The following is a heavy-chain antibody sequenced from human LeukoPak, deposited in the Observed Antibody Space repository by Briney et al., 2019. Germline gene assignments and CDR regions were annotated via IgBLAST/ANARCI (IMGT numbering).Heavy chain of an antibody. D-gene: IGHD3-9*01. CDR1: GFTFSTYW. J-gene: IGHJ4*02. V-gene: IGHV3-7*01. CDR2: IKQDGSEK. CDR3: ARTNYDILTGPSSIFDY. Sequence: GGSLRLSCAASGFTFSTYWMSWVRQAPGKGLEWVANIKQDGSEKYYVDSVKGRFTISRDNAKNSLYLQMNSLRAEDTAVYYCARTNYDILTGPSSIFDYWGQGTLVTVSS.